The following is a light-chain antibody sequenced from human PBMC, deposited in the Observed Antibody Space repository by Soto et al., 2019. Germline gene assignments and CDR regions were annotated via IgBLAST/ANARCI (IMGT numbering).Light chain of an antibody. V-gene: IGLV2-8*01. CDR1: STDVGGYNY. CDR3: SSYGGNSNYV. CDR2: EVS. J-gene: IGLJ1*01. Sequence: QSVLTQPPSASGSPGQSVTISCTGTSTDVGGYNYISWYQHHPGKGPKLIIYEVSERPSGVPDRFSGSKSGNTASLTVSGLQAEDEADYYCSSYGGNSNYVFGTGTKVTV.